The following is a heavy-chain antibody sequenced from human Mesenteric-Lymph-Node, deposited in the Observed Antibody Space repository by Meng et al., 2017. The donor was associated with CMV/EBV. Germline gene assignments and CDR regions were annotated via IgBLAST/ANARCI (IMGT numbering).Heavy chain of an antibody. D-gene: IGHD7-27*01. CDR1: GGSVSSGSYY. CDR3: ARGPSNWGLRIDY. Sequence: VFGGSVSSGSYYWSWIRQPPGKGLEWIGFIYYSGSTNYNPSLKSRVTISVDTSKNQFSLKLSSVTAADTAVYYCARGPSNWGLRIDYWGQGTLVTVSS. V-gene: IGHV4-61*01. J-gene: IGHJ4*02. CDR2: IYYSGST.